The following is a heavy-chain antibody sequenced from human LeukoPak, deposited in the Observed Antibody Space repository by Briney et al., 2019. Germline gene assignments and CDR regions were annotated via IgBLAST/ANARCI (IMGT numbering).Heavy chain of an antibody. CDR2: IRYDASNE. J-gene: IGHJ3*02. V-gene: IGHV3-30*02. D-gene: IGHD7-27*01. CDR3: AKLGTFGAFDI. CDR1: GGSISSGGYY. Sequence: QPSETLSLTCTVSGGSISSGGYYWSWVRQAPGKGLEWVSFIRYDASNEYYAASVKGRFIISRDNSKNTLYLQMNRLRTEDTAVYYCAKLGTFGAFDIWGQGTMAIVSS.